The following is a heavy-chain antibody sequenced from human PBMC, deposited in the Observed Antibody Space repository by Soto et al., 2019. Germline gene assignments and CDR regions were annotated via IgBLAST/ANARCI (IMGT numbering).Heavy chain of an antibody. CDR3: AREITIFGVIIIPGWFDP. Sequence: SETLSLTCSVSGGSVSSDSNYWSWIRQPPGKGLEWIGYIYYSGSTKYNPSLKSRVTMSVDTSKNQFSLKLSSVTAADTAVYYCAREITIFGVIIIPGWFDPWGQGTLVTVSS. J-gene: IGHJ5*02. V-gene: IGHV4-61*01. CDR2: IYYSGST. CDR1: GGSVSSDSNY. D-gene: IGHD3-3*01.